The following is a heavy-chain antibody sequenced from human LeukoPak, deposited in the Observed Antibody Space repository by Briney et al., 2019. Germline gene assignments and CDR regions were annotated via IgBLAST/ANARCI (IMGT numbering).Heavy chain of an antibody. J-gene: IGHJ6*02. Sequence: ASVKVSCKASGYTFTSYYMHWVRQAPGQGLEWMGIINPSGGSTSYAQKFQGRVTMTRDTSTSTVYMELSSLRSEDTAVYYCAREMRTYGYYYYGMDVWGQGTTVTVSS. CDR3: AREMRTYGYYYYGMDV. V-gene: IGHV1-46*01. CDR1: GYTFTSYY. CDR2: INPSGGST. D-gene: IGHD4-17*01.